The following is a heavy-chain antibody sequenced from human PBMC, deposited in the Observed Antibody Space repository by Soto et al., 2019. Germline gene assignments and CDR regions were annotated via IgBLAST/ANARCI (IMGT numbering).Heavy chain of an antibody. CDR2: IKSKTDGGTT. CDR3: TTDLNSPTYYDFWSGYYLWGANDY. D-gene: IGHD3-3*01. Sequence: GGSLRLSCAASGFTFSNAWMNWVRQAPGKGLEWVGRIKSKTDGGTTDYAAPVKGRFTISRDDSKNTLYLQMNSLKTEDTAVYYCTTDLNSPTYYDFWSGYYLWGANDYWGQGTLVTVSS. J-gene: IGHJ4*02. V-gene: IGHV3-15*07. CDR1: GFTFSNAW.